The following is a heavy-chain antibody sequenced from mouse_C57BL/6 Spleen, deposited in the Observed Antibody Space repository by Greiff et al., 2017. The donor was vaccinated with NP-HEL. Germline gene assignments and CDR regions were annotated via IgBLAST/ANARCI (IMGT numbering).Heavy chain of an antibody. D-gene: IGHD1-1*01. Sequence: EVKVEESGGGLVKPGGSLKLSCAASGFTFSSYTMSWVRQTPEKRLEWVATISGGGGNTYYPDSVKGRFPIARDNAKNSLYLQMSSRRSEDTALDYSARDSYGSSYVTDFDYWGQGTTLTVSS. CDR1: GFTFSSYT. CDR2: ISGGGGNT. V-gene: IGHV5-9*01. CDR3: ARDSYGSSYVTDFDY. J-gene: IGHJ2*01.